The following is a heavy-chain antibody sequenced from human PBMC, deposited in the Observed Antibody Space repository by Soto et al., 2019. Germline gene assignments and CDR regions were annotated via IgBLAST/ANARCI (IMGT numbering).Heavy chain of an antibody. V-gene: IGHV4-34*01. J-gene: IGHJ4*02. D-gene: IGHD4-17*01. CDR2: INHSGST. CDR3: ASTGDYGDYNYY. Sequence: IRQPPGKGLEWIGEINHSGSTNYNPSLKSRVTISVDTSKNQFSLKLSSVTAADTAAYYCASTGDYGDYNYYWGQGTLVTASS.